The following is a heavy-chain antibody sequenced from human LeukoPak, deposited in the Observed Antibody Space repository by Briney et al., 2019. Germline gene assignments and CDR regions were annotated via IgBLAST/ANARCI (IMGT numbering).Heavy chain of an antibody. J-gene: IGHJ4*02. Sequence: ASVKVSCKASGYTFTGYYMHWVRRAPGQGLEWMGWINPNSGGTNYAQKFQGRVTMTRDTSISTAYMELSRLRSDDTAVYYCARDPPPYYGSGSYNDWGQGTLVTVSS. CDR2: INPNSGGT. V-gene: IGHV1-2*02. D-gene: IGHD3-10*01. CDR1: GYTFTGYY. CDR3: ARDPPPYYGSGSYND.